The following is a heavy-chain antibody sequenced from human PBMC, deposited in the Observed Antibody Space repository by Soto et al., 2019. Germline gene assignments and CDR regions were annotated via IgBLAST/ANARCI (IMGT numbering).Heavy chain of an antibody. CDR1: GGSFSGYY. D-gene: IGHD5-18*01. CDR2: INHSGST. CDR3: ARGTATRGYSYGTFDY. Sequence: SETLSLTCAVYGGSFSGYYWSWIRQPPGKGLEWIGEINHSGSTNYNPSLKSRVTISVDTSKNQFSLKLSSVTAADTAVYYCARGTATRGYSYGTFDYWGQGTLVTVSS. V-gene: IGHV4-34*01. J-gene: IGHJ4*02.